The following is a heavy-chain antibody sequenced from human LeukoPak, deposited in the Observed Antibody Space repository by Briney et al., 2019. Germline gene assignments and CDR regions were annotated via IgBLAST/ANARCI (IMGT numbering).Heavy chain of an antibody. CDR2: INSDGSST. V-gene: IGHV3-74*01. CDR1: GFSFSNYW. J-gene: IGHJ5*02. D-gene: IGHD6-19*01. CDR3: ARVGQWLVLGWFDP. Sequence: PGGSLRLSCAASGFSFSNYWMHWVRQAPGKGLVWVSRINSDGSSTTYADSVKGRFTISRDNAKNTLYLQMNSLRAEDTAVYYCARVGQWLVLGWFDPWGQGTLVTVSS.